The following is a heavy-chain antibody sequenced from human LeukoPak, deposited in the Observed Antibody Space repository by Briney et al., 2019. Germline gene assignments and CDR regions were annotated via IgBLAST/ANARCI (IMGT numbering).Heavy chain of an antibody. J-gene: IGHJ5*02. Sequence: GASVKVSCKTSGYTFSRHYIHWVRLAPGQGLEWMRRINPNSGGTKYAQKFQGRVTMTRDTSISTAYMELSRLRSDDTAVYYCARIRPGISGINRPSSAKYQLLPCWFAPWGQGTLVTVSS. D-gene: IGHD2-2*01. CDR3: ARIRPGISGINRPSSAKYQLLPCWFAP. CDR1: GYTFSRHY. CDR2: INPNSGGT. V-gene: IGHV1-2*06.